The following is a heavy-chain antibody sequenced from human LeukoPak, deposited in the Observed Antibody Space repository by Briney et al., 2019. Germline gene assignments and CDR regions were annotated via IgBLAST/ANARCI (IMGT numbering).Heavy chain of an antibody. J-gene: IGHJ5*02. CDR1: GFTFSSYW. Sequence: PGGSLRLSCAASGFTFSSYWMSWVRQAPGKGLEWVADIKQDGSEKKYVDSVKGRFTISRDNAKNSLYLQINSLRAEETPMYSCMTASRSSSWPPPTWGQGTLVTVSS. CDR3: MTASRSSSWPPPT. D-gene: IGHD6-13*01. CDR2: IKQDGSEK. V-gene: IGHV3-7*01.